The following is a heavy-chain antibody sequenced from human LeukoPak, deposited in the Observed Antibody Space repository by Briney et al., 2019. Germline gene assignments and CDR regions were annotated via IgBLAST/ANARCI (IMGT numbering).Heavy chain of an antibody. Sequence: SVKVSCKASGGTFSSYAISWVRQAPGQGLEWMGGIIPIFGTANYAQKFQGRVTITADESTSTAYMELSNLRSEDTAVYYCARGYGSGSYYSYFDYWGQGTLVTVSS. CDR2: IIPIFGTA. CDR1: GGTFSSYA. J-gene: IGHJ4*02. V-gene: IGHV1-69*01. D-gene: IGHD3-10*01. CDR3: ARGYGSGSYYSYFDY.